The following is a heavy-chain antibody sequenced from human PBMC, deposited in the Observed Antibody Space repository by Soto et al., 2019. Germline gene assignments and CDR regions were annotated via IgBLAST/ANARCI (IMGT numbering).Heavy chain of an antibody. Sequence: ASVKVSCKASGYTFTSYGISWVRQAPGQGLEWMGWISAYNGNTNYAQKLQGRVTMTTDTSTSTAYMELRSLRSDDTAVYYCARVREGSGSYLRYYHYYMDVWGKGTTVTVSS. CDR2: ISAYNGNT. CDR1: GYTFTSYG. D-gene: IGHD3-10*01. J-gene: IGHJ6*03. V-gene: IGHV1-18*01. CDR3: ARVREGSGSYLRYYHYYMDV.